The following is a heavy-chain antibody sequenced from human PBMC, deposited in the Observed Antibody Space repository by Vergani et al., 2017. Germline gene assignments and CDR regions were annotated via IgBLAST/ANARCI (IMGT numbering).Heavy chain of an antibody. V-gene: IGHV1-18*01. CDR1: GYTFTSYG. CDR2: ISAYNGNT. J-gene: IGHJ4*02. D-gene: IGHD3-3*01. Sequence: QVQLVQSGAEVKKPGASVKVSCKASGYTFTSYGISWVRQAPGQGLEWMGWISAYNGNTNYAQKLQGRVTMTTDTSTSTAYMELRSLRSDDTAVYYCAXVPYQTYYDFWSGSGGSETFDYWGQGTLVTVSS. CDR3: AXVPYQTYYDFWSGSGGSETFDY.